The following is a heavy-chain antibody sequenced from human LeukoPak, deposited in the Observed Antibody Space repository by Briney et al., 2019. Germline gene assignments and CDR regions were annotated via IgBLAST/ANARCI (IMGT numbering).Heavy chain of an antibody. CDR1: GFTFSSYA. D-gene: IGHD2-8*01. V-gene: IGHV3-30*04. J-gene: IGHJ4*02. Sequence: PGGSLRLSCAASGFTFSSYAMHWVRQAPGKGLEWVAVISYDGSNKYYADSVKGRFTISRDNSKNTLYLQMNGLRAEDTALYYCARVSDAAGWVYYFDYWGQGTLVTVSS. CDR3: ARVSDAAGWVYYFDY. CDR2: ISYDGSNK.